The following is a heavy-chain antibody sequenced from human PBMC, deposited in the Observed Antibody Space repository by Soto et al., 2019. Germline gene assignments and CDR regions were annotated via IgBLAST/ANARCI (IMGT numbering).Heavy chain of an antibody. V-gene: IGHV1-18*01. J-gene: IGHJ6*02. D-gene: IGHD1-26*01. CDR1: GYTFTSYG. CDR3: ARGGHIVGATNDYYYYSMDV. CDR2: ISAYNGNT. Sequence: GASVKVSCKASGYTFTSYGISWVRQAPGQGLEWMGWISAYNGNTNYAQKLQGRVTMTTDTSTSTAYMELRSLRSDDTAVYYCARGGHIVGATNDYYYYSMDVWGQGTTVTVSS.